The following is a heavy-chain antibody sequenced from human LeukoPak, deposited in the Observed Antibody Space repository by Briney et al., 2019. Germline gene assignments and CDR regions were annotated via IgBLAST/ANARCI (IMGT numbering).Heavy chain of an antibody. J-gene: IGHJ5*02. Sequence: GRSLRLSCVASGFTFSTYGMSWVSQDRGRGRGWDAAVSSTGSGTYYPDSLKGRFIISRDNSQNTVFLQMNSLRPEDTAFYFCAKDGPLLWFGPTDAWGQGILVIVSS. CDR3: AKDGPLLWFGPTDA. V-gene: IGHV3-23*01. CDR1: GFTFSTYG. D-gene: IGHD3-10*01. CDR2: VSSTGSGT.